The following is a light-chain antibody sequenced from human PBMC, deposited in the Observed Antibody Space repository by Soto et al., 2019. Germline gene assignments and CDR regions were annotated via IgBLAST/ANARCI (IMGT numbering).Light chain of an antibody. CDR1: QGIRND. Sequence: DIQMTHSPSSLSASVGDRVTITCRASQGIRNDLGWYQQKPGKAPKLLIYGSSSLQSGVPSRFSGSGSGTDFTLTISSLQPEDFATYYCQQSYTTLTFGGGTKVDIK. J-gene: IGKJ4*01. CDR3: QQSYTTLT. V-gene: IGKV1-39*01. CDR2: GSS.